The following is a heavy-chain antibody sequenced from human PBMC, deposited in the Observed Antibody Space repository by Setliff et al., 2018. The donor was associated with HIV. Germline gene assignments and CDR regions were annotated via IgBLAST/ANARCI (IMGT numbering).Heavy chain of an antibody. V-gene: IGHV5-51*01. CDR2: IWPGDSDT. CDR1: GYSFNSYW. Sequence: GESLKISCKGSGYSFNSYWIGWVRQMPGRGLEWMGIIWPGDSDTKYNPSFQGQVTMSADKSTRAAYLQWRSLKASDTATYYCTLSIGGYCNDGNCHIGFDYWGQGSLVTVSS. CDR3: TLSIGGYCNDGNCHIGFDY. D-gene: IGHD2-15*01. J-gene: IGHJ4*02.